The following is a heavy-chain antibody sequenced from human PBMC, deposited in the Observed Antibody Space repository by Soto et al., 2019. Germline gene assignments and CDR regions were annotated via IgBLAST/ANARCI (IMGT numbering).Heavy chain of an antibody. CDR2: IRSEVYSYAT. CDR3: SRCSGSYCMDV. V-gene: IGHV3-73*02. Sequence: EVQLVESGGGLVQPGGSLKVSCAASGFTFSDSTIHWVRQASGKGLEWVGRIRSEVYSYATVCAASVKDRFTISRDDSKNTAYLQMNSLNIADTAVYYCSRCSGSYCMDVWGQGTTVTVSS. D-gene: IGHD3-10*02. J-gene: IGHJ6*02. CDR1: GFTFSDST.